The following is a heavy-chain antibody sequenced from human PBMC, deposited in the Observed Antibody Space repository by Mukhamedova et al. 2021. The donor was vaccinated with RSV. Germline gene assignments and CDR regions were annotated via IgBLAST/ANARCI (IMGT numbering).Heavy chain of an antibody. CDR3: AKPTTVVERTTPFDY. CDR2: WDGSNK. D-gene: IGHD4-17*01. Sequence: WDGSNKYYADSAKGRFTISRDNSKNTLYLQMNSLRAEDTAVYYCAKPTTVVERTTPFDYWGQGTLVTVSS. V-gene: IGHV3-30*18. J-gene: IGHJ4*02.